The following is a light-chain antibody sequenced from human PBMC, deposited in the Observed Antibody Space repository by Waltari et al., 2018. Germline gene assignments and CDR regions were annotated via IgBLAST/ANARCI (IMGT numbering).Light chain of an antibody. CDR3: QQYNPWT. V-gene: IGKV1-5*03. Sequence: DVQLTQSPSTLSASIGDTVTITCRPSERPSLWLAGYQQKPGRAPKLLIYQASVLESGVPSRFRGHGSGTEFTLTISDLQPDDFATYFCQQYNPWTFGQGTKVELK. CDR2: QAS. CDR1: ERPSLW. J-gene: IGKJ1*01.